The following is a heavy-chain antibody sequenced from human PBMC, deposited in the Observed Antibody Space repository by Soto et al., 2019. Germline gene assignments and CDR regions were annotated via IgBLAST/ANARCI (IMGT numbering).Heavy chain of an antibody. CDR3: ARLEWDGSSWYNY. Sequence: SETLSLTCTVSGGSISSYYWSWIRQPPGKGLEWIGYIYYSGSTNYNPSLKSRVTISVDTSKNQFSLKLSSVTAADTAVYYCARLEWDGSSWYNYWGQGTLVTVSS. J-gene: IGHJ4*02. V-gene: IGHV4-59*01. CDR1: GGSISSYY. D-gene: IGHD6-13*01. CDR2: IYYSGST.